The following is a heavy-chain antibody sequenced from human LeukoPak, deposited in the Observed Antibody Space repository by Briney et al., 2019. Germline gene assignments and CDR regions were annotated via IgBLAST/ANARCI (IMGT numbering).Heavy chain of an antibody. V-gene: IGHV4-34*01. J-gene: IGHJ5*02. Sequence: RPSETLSLTCAVYGGSFSGYYWSWIRQPPGKGLEWIGEINHSGSTNYNPSLKSRVTISVDTSKNQFSLKLSSVTAADTAVYYCANQNLKLELRDHAIAREYWFDPWGQGTLVTVSS. CDR2: INHSGST. CDR3: ANQNLKLELRDHAIAREYWFDP. D-gene: IGHD1-7*01. CDR1: GGSFSGYY.